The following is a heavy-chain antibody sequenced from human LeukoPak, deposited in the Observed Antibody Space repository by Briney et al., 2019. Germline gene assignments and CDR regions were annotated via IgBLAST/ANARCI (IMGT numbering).Heavy chain of an antibody. CDR3: AKQKGLDP. D-gene: IGHD1/OR15-1a*01. CDR1: GGSFSSYY. V-gene: IGHV4-34*01. CDR2: INHSGST. J-gene: IGHJ5*02. Sequence: ASETLSLTCAVYGGSFSSYYWSWIRQPPGKGLEWIGEINHSGSTNYNPSLKSRVTISVDTSKNQFSLKLRSVTAADTAIYYCAKQKGLDPWGQGILVTVSS.